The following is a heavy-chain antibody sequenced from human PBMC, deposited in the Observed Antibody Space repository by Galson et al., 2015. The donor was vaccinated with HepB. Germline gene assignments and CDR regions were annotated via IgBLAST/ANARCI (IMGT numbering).Heavy chain of an antibody. V-gene: IGHV3-30-3*01. CDR3: ARAHSPPVATNLVVGYFDY. J-gene: IGHJ4*02. Sequence: SLRLSCAASGFTFSTYAMNWVRQAPGKGLEWVAVISYDETNKYYADSVKGRFTISRGNSKNTLYLQMNSLRVEDTAVYYCARAHSPPVATNLVVGYFDYWGQGTLVTVAA. CDR1: GFTFSTYA. CDR2: ISYDETNK. D-gene: IGHD5-24*01.